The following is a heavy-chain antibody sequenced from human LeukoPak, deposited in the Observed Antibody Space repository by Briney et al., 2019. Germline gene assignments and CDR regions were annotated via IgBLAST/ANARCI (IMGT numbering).Heavy chain of an antibody. J-gene: IGHJ4*02. CDR2: IFHSGST. D-gene: IGHD2-8*01. CDR1: VAFFSGYY. Sequence: PAETLSLTFAVNVAFFSGYYWSWLRQPPGKGLEWMGEIFHSGSTNYNPSLKSRVTISVDTSKNHFSLKLSSVTAADTAVYYCARHARVATHTNHLDYWGQGTLVTVSS. V-gene: IGHV4-34*12. CDR3: ARHARVATHTNHLDY.